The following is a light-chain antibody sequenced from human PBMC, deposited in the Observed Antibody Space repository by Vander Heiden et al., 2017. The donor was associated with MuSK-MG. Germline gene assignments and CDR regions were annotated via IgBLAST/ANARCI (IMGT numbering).Light chain of an antibody. CDR2: GAS. J-gene: IGKJ4*01. Sequence: DIVLTQSPGTLSLSPGERATLSCRASQSVSSSYLACYQQKPGQAPRLLIYGASSRATGIPDRFSGSGSGTDFTLTISRLEPEDFAVYYCQHEGSSPITFGRGTKVEIK. V-gene: IGKV3-20*01. CDR3: QHEGSSPIT. CDR1: QSVSSSY.